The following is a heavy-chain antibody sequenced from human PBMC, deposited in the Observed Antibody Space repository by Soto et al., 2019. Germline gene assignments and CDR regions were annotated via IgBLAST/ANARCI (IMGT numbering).Heavy chain of an antibody. CDR1: GYTFTSYD. CDR3: AREKTSYGMDV. Sequence: QVQLVQYGAEVKKPGASVKVSCKASGYTFTSYDITWVRQATGQGIEWMGWMNPNSGNTGYAQKFQGRVTMTRNTSISTAFMELSSLRSEDTAVYYCAREKTSYGMDVWGQGTTVTVSS. J-gene: IGHJ6*02. CDR2: MNPNSGNT. V-gene: IGHV1-8*01.